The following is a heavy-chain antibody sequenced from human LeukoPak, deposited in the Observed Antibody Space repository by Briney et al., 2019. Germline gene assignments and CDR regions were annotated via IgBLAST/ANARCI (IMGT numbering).Heavy chain of an antibody. Sequence: GGSLRLSCAASGFTFSSYWMSWVRQAPGKGLEWVANIKEDGSEKYYVDSVKGRFTISRDNSKNTLYLQMNSLRAEDTAVYYCAKRRDGYFDDWGQGTLVTVSS. CDR3: AKRRDGYFDD. V-gene: IGHV3-7*03. D-gene: IGHD5-24*01. J-gene: IGHJ4*02. CDR2: IKEDGSEK. CDR1: GFTFSSYW.